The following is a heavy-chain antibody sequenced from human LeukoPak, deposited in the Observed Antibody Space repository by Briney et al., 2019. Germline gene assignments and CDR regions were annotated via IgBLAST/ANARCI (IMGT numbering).Heavy chain of an antibody. CDR1: GGSMSTYY. CDR3: AGMRITTPTVRTLDY. Sequence: SETLSLTCTVSGGSMSTYYWTWIRQRPGKGLEWIGFIYYTGSTNYNPSLKSRVTISVDTSKNQFSLKLSSVTAADTAVYYCAGMRITTPTVRTLDYWGQGTLVTVSS. D-gene: IGHD1-14*01. J-gene: IGHJ4*02. V-gene: IGHV4-59*01. CDR2: IYYTGST.